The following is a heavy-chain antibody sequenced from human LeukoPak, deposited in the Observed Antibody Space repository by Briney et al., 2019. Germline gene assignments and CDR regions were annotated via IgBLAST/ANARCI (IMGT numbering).Heavy chain of an antibody. CDR1: GFTFSSYW. V-gene: IGHV3-74*01. CDR3: ARVTIFGVVSTFDY. J-gene: IGHJ4*02. CDR2: INSDGRST. Sequence: GGSLRLSCAASGFTFSSYWMHWVRQAPGKGLVWVSRINSDGRSTSYADSVKGRFTISRDSAKNTLYLQMNSLRAEDTAVYYCARVTIFGVVSTFDYWGQGTLVTVSS. D-gene: IGHD3-3*01.